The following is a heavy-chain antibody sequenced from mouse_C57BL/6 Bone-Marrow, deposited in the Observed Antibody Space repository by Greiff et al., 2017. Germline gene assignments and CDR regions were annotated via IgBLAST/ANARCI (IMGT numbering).Heavy chain of an antibody. V-gene: IGHV1-52*01. CDR1: GYTFTSYW. CDR2: IDPSDSET. J-gene: IGHJ4*01. D-gene: IGHD2-3*01. CDR3: ARERNDGYTDY. Sequence: VQLQQPGAELVRPGSSVKLSCKASGYTFTSYWMHWVKQRPIQGLEWIGNIDPSDSETHYNQKFKDKATLTVDKSSSTAYMQLSSLTSEDSAVFYGARERNDGYTDYWGQGTSVTVSS.